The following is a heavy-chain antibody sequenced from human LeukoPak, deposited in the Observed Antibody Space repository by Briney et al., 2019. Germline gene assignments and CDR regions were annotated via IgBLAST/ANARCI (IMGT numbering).Heavy chain of an antibody. CDR1: GYTFTSYG. CDR3: ALDYYDSSGYYPYYFDY. CDR2: ISAYNGNT. Sequence: ASVKVSCKASGYTFTSYGISWVRQAPGQGLEWMGWISAYNGNTNYAQKLQGRVTMTTDTPTSTAYMELRSLRSDDTAVYYCALDYYDSSGYYPYYFDYWGQGTLVTVSS. D-gene: IGHD3-22*01. J-gene: IGHJ4*02. V-gene: IGHV1-18*01.